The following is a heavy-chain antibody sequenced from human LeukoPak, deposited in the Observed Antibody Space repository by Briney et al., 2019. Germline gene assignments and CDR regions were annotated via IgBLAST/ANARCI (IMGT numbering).Heavy chain of an antibody. CDR2: ISYDETDK. J-gene: IGHJ4*02. Sequence: GGSLRLSCAASGFTFNSYGMHWVRQAPGKGLEWVAVISYDETDKYYADYVKGRFTVSRDDSKNTLYLQMNSLRAEDTAVYYCAKRYSSGWYYLDYWGQGTLVTVSS. CDR3: AKRYSSGWYYLDY. CDR1: GFTFNSYG. D-gene: IGHD6-19*01. V-gene: IGHV3-30*18.